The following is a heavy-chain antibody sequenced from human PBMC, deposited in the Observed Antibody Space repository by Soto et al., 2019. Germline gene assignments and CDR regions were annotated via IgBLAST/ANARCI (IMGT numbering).Heavy chain of an antibody. D-gene: IGHD3-10*01. J-gene: IGHJ4*02. CDR3: AKGEVRGIIPSHFDY. CDR2: INSDGSST. V-gene: IGHV3-74*01. Sequence: GGSLRLSCAASGFTFSSYWMHWVRQAPGKGLVWVSRINSDGSSTSYADSVKGRFTISRDNAKNTLYLQMNSLRAEDTAVYYCAKGEVRGIIPSHFDYWGLGTLVTVSS. CDR1: GFTFSSYW.